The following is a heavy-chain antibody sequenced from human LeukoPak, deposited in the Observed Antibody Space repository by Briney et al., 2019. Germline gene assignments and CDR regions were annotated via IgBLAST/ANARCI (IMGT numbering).Heavy chain of an antibody. D-gene: IGHD6-19*01. CDR3: AKDLTSVGIAVAGTFDY. J-gene: IGHJ4*02. V-gene: IGHV3-30*18. Sequence: GGSLRLSCAASGFTFSSYGMHWVRQAPGKGLEWVAVISYDGSNKYYADSVKGRFTISRDNSKNTLYLQMNSLRAEDTAVYYCAKDLTSVGIAVAGTFDYWGQGTLVTVSS. CDR2: ISYDGSNK. CDR1: GFTFSSYG.